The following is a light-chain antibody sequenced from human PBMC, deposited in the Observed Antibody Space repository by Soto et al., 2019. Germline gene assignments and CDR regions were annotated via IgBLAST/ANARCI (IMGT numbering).Light chain of an antibody. CDR1: QSVTTF. CDR3: QQRSNWPLT. V-gene: IGKV3-11*01. J-gene: IGKJ4*01. Sequence: EIVLTQSPATLSLSPGERATISCRASQSVTTFLAWYHQRPGQAPRLLIYDASSRSTGIPARFSGSGSGTDFTLTISSLQPEDFAVYYCQQRSNWPLTFGGGTKVEIK. CDR2: DAS.